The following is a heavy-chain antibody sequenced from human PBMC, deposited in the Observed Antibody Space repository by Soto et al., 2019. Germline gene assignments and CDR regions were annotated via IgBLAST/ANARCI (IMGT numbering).Heavy chain of an antibody. CDR3: ARDQHSLYSSSWSDYYYYYGMDV. J-gene: IGHJ6*02. CDR1: GYTFTGYY. V-gene: IGHV1-2*04. Sequence: ASVKVSCKASGYTFTGYYMHWVRQAPGQGLEWMGWINPNSGGTNYAQKFQGWVTMTRDKSISTAYIVLSRLRSDDTAVYYCARDQHSLYSSSWSDYYYYYGMDVWGQGTTVTVSS. CDR2: INPNSGGT. D-gene: IGHD6-13*01.